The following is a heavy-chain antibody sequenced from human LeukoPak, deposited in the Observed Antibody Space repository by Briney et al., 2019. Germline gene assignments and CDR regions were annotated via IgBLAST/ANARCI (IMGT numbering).Heavy chain of an antibody. J-gene: IGHJ6*04. CDR2: INHSGST. CDR3: ARERSMAMDV. D-gene: IGHD2-8*01. CDR1: GGSISSYY. Sequence: SETLSLTCTVSGGSISSYYWSWIRQPPGKGLEWIGEINHSGSTNYNPSLKSRVTISVDTSKNQFSLKLSSVTAADTAVYYCARERSMAMDVWGKGTTVTISS. V-gene: IGHV4-34*01.